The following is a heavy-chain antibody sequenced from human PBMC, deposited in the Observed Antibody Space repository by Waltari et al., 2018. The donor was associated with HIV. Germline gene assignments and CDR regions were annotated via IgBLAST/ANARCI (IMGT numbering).Heavy chain of an antibody. V-gene: IGHV1-3*04. D-gene: IGHD3-16*01. CDR3: ARANDELWAPGDY. CDR1: GYNFTSYA. J-gene: IGHJ4*02. CDR2: MNTGNDDP. Sequence: HVQLVQSGAEVKKPGASVKISCKTSGYNFTSYATHWVRQAPGQRLGWMGWMNTGNDDPKYSQEFRHRVSSTRESSARTVYMELSSLISEDTAVYYCARANDELWAPGDYWGQGTLVTVAS.